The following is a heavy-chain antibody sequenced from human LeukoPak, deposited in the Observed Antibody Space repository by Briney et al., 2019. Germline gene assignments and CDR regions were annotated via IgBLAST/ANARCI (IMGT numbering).Heavy chain of an antibody. CDR1: GFTVSRNY. CDR2: IYSDDST. Sequence: GGSLRLSCAASGFTVSRNYMSWVRQAPGKGLEWVSVIYSDDSTYYADSVRGRFTISRDNSKNTLYLQMNSLRVEDTAVYYCARDLIGPDDAFDIWGQGTMVTVSS. V-gene: IGHV3-66*01. CDR3: ARDLIGPDDAFDI. J-gene: IGHJ3*02.